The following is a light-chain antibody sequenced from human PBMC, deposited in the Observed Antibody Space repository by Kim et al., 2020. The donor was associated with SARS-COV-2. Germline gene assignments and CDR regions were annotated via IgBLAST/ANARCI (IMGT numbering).Light chain of an antibody. V-gene: IGLV3-1*01. J-gene: IGLJ2*01. CDR3: QAWGRSTVV. CDR2: QDN. Sequence: SVSPGQTASITCSGDKLGDKYACWYHQKPGQSPVLVIYQDNKRPSGIPERFSGSNSGNRATLTISGTQAMDEADYYCQAWGRSTVVFGGGTQLTVL. CDR1: KLGDKY.